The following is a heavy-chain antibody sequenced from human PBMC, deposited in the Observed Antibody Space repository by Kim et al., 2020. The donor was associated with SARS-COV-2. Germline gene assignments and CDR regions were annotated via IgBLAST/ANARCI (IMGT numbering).Heavy chain of an antibody. CDR1: GGSFSGYY. V-gene: IGHV4-34*01. J-gene: IGHJ5*02. D-gene: IGHD6-13*01. CDR3: ARSLYHSPNSSWVRFDP. CDR2: IYHSGTT. Sequence: SETLSLTCAVYGGSFSGYYWSWIRQPPGKGLEWLGEIYHSGTTNYNPSLKSRVTISLDTSKNQFSLKLSSVTAADTAVYFCARSLYHSPNSSWVRFDPWGQGALVTVSS.